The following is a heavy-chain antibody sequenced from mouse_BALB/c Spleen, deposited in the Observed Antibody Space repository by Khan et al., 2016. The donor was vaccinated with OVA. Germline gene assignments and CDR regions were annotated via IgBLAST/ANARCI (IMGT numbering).Heavy chain of an antibody. CDR3: ARHNYGPFAY. D-gene: IGHD1-1*01. CDR1: GFTFSTYA. CDR2: ISSGGDNI. Sequence: EVELVESGGDLVKPGGSLKLSCSASGFTFSTYAMSWVRQTPEKRLEWVATISSGGDNIFYPDSVKGRFTISRDNANNTLYLQMSSLRSEDTAMYYCARHNYGPFAYGGQGTLVTVSA. V-gene: IGHV5-9-3*01. J-gene: IGHJ3*01.